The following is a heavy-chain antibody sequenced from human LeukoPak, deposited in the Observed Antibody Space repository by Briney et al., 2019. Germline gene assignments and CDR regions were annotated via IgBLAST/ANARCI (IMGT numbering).Heavy chain of an antibody. CDR2: INPSGGST. CDR3: ARDSPLDAFDI. CDR1: GYTFTSYY. J-gene: IGHJ3*02. Sequence: GASVTVSCKASGYTFTSYYMHWVRQAPGQGLEWMGIINPSGGSTSYAQKFQGRVTMTRDTSTSTVYMELSSLRSEDTAVYYCARDSPLDAFDIWGQGTMVTVSS. V-gene: IGHV1-46*01.